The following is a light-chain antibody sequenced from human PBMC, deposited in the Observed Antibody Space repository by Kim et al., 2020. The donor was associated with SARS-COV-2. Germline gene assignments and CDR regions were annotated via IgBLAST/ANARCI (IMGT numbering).Light chain of an antibody. CDR2: DAS. CDR3: QQYYGFPLT. CDR1: QSIGSW. Sequence: DIQITQSPSTLSASVGDRVTITCRASQSIGSWLAWYQQKPGKAPKVVIYDASSLQSGVPSRFSGSGSGAQFTLTISSLQPDDFATYYCQQYYGFPLTFGGGTKVDIK. V-gene: IGKV1-5*01. J-gene: IGKJ4*01.